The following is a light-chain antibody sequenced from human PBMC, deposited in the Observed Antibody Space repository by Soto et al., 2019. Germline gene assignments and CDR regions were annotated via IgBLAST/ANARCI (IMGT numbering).Light chain of an antibody. CDR2: DPS. CDR1: QSVYSS. CDR3: QQYGTSPPS. Sequence: EIVLTQSPGTLSLSPGERATLSCRASQSVYSSLAWYQQKPGQAPRLLIYDPSFRATGVPDRLSGGGSGTDFTLTISRLEPEDFAVYYCQQYGTSPPSFGPGTKVDIK. V-gene: IGKV3-20*01. J-gene: IGKJ3*01.